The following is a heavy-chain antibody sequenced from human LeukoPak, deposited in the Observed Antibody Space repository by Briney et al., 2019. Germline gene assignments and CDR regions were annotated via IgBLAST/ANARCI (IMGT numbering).Heavy chain of an antibody. D-gene: IGHD6-13*01. Sequence: PSETLSLTCTVSGGSISSDSYYWAWIRQPPGRGLEWIGSIYHSASASYNPSLKSRVSISVDTSKNQFSLKLRSVTAAETAVYYCARDLRGAANLWGQGTLVTVSS. CDR1: GGSISSDSYY. J-gene: IGHJ4*02. V-gene: IGHV4-39*07. CDR3: ARDLRGAANL. CDR2: IYHSASA.